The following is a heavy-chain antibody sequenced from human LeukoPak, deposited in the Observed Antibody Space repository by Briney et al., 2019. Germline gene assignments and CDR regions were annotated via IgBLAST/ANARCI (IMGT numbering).Heavy chain of an antibody. V-gene: IGHV1-18*01. CDR3: AREESTMVRGVNNWFDP. CDR1: GYPFTTYG. CDR2: ISTYNGDT. D-gene: IGHD3-10*01. J-gene: IGHJ5*02. Sequence: EASVKVSCKSSGYPFTTYGITWVRQAPGQGLEWMGWISTYNGDTNYAQNFQGRVTMTTDTSTSTAYIELRSLTSDDTAVYYCAREESTMVRGVNNWFDPWGQGTLVTVSS.